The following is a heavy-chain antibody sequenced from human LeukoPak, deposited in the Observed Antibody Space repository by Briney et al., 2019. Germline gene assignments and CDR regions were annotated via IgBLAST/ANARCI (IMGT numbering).Heavy chain of an antibody. CDR1: GGSISSGDYY. J-gene: IGHJ4*02. CDR3: ARHDYGGKDNDY. D-gene: IGHD4-23*01. CDR2: IYYSGST. V-gene: IGHV4-30-4*08. Sequence: SETLSLTCTVSGGSISSGDYYWSWIRQPPGKGLEWIGYIYYSGSTYYNPSLKSRVTISVDTSENQFSLKLSSVTAADTAVYYCARHDYGGKDNDYWGQGTLVTVSS.